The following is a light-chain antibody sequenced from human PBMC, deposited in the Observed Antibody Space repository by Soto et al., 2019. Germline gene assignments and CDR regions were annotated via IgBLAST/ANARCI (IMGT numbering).Light chain of an antibody. J-gene: IGLJ2*01. Sequence: QSALTQPPSASGSPGQLVTISCTGTSSDVGVYNYVSWYQQHPGKAPKLLIYEVSKRPSGVPDRFSGSKSGNTASLTVSGLQAEDEADFYCSSYAGSNNVVFGGGTKLTVL. CDR1: SSDVGVYNY. CDR2: EVS. CDR3: SSYAGSNNVV. V-gene: IGLV2-8*01.